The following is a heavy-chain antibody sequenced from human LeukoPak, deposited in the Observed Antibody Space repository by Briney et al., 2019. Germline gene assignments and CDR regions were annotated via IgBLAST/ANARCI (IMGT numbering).Heavy chain of an antibody. Sequence: GGSLRLSCAASGFTFSSYAMSWVRQAPGKGLEWVSAISGSGGSTYYADSVKGRFTISRDNSKNTLYLRMSSLRAEDTAVYYCAKDRTPYGDYEGYWGQGTLVTVSS. CDR1: GFTFSSYA. D-gene: IGHD4-17*01. V-gene: IGHV3-23*01. CDR2: ISGSGGST. CDR3: AKDRTPYGDYEGY. J-gene: IGHJ4*02.